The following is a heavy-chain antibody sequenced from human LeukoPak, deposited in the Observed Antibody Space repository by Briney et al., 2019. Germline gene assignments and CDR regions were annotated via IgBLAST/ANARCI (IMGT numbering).Heavy chain of an antibody. V-gene: IGHV4-31*03. CDR3: ARSDTGSSGWYGHYFDY. CDR1: GGSISSGGYY. J-gene: IGHJ4*02. CDR2: IYYSGST. Sequence: SQTLSLTCTVSGGSISSGGYYWSWIRQHPGKGLEWIGYIYYSGSTYYNPSLKSRVTISVDTSKNQFSLKLSSVTAAGTAVYYCARSDTGSSGWYGHYFDYWGQGTLVTVSS. D-gene: IGHD6-19*01.